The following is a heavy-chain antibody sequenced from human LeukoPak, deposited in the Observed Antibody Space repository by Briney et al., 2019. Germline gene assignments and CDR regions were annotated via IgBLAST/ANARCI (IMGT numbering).Heavy chain of an antibody. V-gene: IGHV3-23*01. CDR1: GVTVSSIY. J-gene: IGHJ4*02. Sequence: GGSLRLSCAVSGVTVSSIYMYWVRQAPGKGLEWVSAISGSGGSTYYADSVKGRFTISRDNSKNTLYLQMNSLRAEDTAVYYCAKDGVLRYFDWLSKAPFDYWGQGTLVTVSS. D-gene: IGHD3-9*01. CDR2: ISGSGGST. CDR3: AKDGVLRYFDWLSKAPFDY.